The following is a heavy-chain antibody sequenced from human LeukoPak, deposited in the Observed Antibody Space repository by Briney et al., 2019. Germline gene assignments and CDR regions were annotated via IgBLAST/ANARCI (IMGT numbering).Heavy chain of an antibody. CDR2: ISSSSNMK. V-gene: IGHV3-48*04. CDR1: GFTFSSYS. J-gene: IGHJ6*03. D-gene: IGHD4-17*01. Sequence: GGSLRLSCVASGFTFSSYSMTWVRQAPGKGLEWVSYISSSSNMKHYADSVRGRFTISRDNAENSLYLHMDSLRADDTAMYYCARYGDYRHFYYYMDVWGKGTRVTVSS. CDR3: ARYGDYRHFYYYMDV.